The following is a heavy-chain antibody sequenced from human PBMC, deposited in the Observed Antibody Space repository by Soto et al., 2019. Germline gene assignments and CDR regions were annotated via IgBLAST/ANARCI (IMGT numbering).Heavy chain of an antibody. CDR1: GFTFSNYA. CDR2: ISNAGGNK. V-gene: IGHV3-30-3*01. D-gene: IGHD3-16*02. Sequence: QEQLVESGGGVVQPGRSLRLSCVASGFTFSNYAMHWVRQAPGKGLEWVAHISNAGGNKYYAVSVKGRFTISRDNSKKKLYLQVNSRRDEDTAVYYCARGVVLGDYDSVWGTYRLQTFDIWGQGTMVTLSS. CDR3: ARGVVLGDYDSVWGTYRLQTFDI. J-gene: IGHJ3*02.